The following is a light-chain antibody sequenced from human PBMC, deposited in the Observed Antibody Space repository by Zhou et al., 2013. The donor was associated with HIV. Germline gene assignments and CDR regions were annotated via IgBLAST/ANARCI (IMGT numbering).Light chain of an antibody. CDR2: AAS. J-gene: IGKJ1*01. Sequence: DIQLTQSPSFLSASVGDRVTITCRASQGISSYLAWYQQKPGKAPKLLIYAASTLPSGVPSRFSGSGSGTEFTLTISSLQPEDVATYYCHRYDSAPRTFGQGTKVEIK. CDR3: HRYDSAPRT. CDR1: QGISSY. V-gene: IGKV1-9*01.